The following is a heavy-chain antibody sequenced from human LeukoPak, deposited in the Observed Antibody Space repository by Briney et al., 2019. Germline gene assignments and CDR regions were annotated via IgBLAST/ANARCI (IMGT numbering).Heavy chain of an antibody. D-gene: IGHD6-19*01. CDR3: AKVEKVAGRYYFDY. J-gene: IGHJ4*02. CDR2: ISGSGGSK. V-gene: IGHV3-23*01. Sequence: AGGSLRLSCAASGFTYSSYAISWVRQAPGKGREGVLAISGSGGSKYYADSVKGRFTISRDNSKNTLYLQMNSLRAEDTAVYYCAKVEKVAGRYYFDYWGQGTLVTVSS. CDR1: GFTYSSYA.